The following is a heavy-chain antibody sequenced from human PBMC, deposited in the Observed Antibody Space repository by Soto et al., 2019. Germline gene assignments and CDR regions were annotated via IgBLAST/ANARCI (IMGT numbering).Heavy chain of an antibody. CDR1: GGTFSSYA. Sequence: QVQLVQSGAEVKKPGSSVKVSCKASGGTFSSYAISWVRQAPGQGLEWMGGIIPIFGTANYAQKFQGRVTISADEYTSTAYMELSSVRSADTAVYYCATTPPVGGYYYSGMDVWGQGATVTVSS. CDR2: IIPIFGTA. CDR3: ATTPPVGGYYYSGMDV. J-gene: IGHJ6*02. D-gene: IGHD1-26*01. V-gene: IGHV1-69*12.